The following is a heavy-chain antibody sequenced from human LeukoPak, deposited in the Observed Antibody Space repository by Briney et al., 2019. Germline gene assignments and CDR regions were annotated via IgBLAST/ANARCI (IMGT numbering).Heavy chain of an antibody. J-gene: IGHJ4*02. V-gene: IGHV1-69*13. D-gene: IGHD6-19*01. CDR1: GGTFSSYA. Sequence: SVKVSCKASGGTFSSYAISWVRQAPGQGLEWMGGIIPIFGTANYAQKFQGRVTITADESTSTAYMELSSLRSEDTAVYYCARVGEQWLDFDYWGQGTLVTVSS. CDR3: ARVGEQWLDFDY. CDR2: IIPIFGTA.